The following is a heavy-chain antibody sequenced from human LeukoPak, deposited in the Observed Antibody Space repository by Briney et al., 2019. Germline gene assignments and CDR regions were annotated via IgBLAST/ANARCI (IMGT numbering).Heavy chain of an antibody. V-gene: IGHV3-23*01. D-gene: IGHD3-9*01. CDR3: AKWGDYDVLTGYYVSDY. Sequence: PGASLRLSCAASGFTFSNYAMSWVRQAPGKGLEWVSAITGSGGNTYYADSVKGRFTISRDNSKNTLYLQMNSLIAEDTAVYYCAKWGDYDVLTGYYVSDYWGQGTLVTVSS. J-gene: IGHJ4*02. CDR1: GFTFSNYA. CDR2: ITGSGGNT.